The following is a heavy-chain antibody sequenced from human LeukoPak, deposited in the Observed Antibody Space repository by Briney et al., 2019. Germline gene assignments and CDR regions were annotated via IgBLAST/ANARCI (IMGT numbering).Heavy chain of an antibody. CDR1: GYTFSTYW. J-gene: IGHJ3*02. CDR2: IYPGDSDT. CDR3: ARHHDKGVQRAFDI. V-gene: IGHV5-51*01. D-gene: IGHD3-10*01. Sequence: GESLKISCKGSGYTFSTYWIGWVRQVPGKGLEWMGIIYPGDSDTRDSPSFQGHVTMSADKSTAYLQWSSLKASDTGMYYCARHHDKGVQRAFDIWGQGTMAIVSS.